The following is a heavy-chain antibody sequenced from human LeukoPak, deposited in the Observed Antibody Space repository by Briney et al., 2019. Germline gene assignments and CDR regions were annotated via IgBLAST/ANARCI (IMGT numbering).Heavy chain of an antibody. CDR3: ARDRTTVAGRVGPGFDP. CDR1: GGSISSYY. Sequence: SETLSLTCTVSGGSISSYYWSWIRQPAGKGLEWIGRIYTSGSTNYNPSLKSRVTISVDKSKNQLSLKLSSVTAADTAVYYCARDRTTVAGRVGPGFDPWGQGTLVTVSS. D-gene: IGHD6-19*01. CDR2: IYTSGST. V-gene: IGHV4-4*07. J-gene: IGHJ5*02.